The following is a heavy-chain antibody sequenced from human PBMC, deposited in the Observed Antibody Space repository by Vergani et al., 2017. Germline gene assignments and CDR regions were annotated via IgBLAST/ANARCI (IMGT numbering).Heavy chain of an antibody. Sequence: QVQLVQSVAEVKKPGSSVKVSCKASGGTFSSYAISWVRQAPGQGLEWMGGIIPIFGTANYAQKFQGRVTITADKSTSTAYMELSSLRSEDTAVYYCASPKDGNYDYRDHDAFDIWGQGTMVTVSS. V-gene: IGHV1-69*06. J-gene: IGHJ3*02. D-gene: IGHD4-11*01. CDR1: GGTFSSYA. CDR3: ASPKDGNYDYRDHDAFDI. CDR2: IIPIFGTA.